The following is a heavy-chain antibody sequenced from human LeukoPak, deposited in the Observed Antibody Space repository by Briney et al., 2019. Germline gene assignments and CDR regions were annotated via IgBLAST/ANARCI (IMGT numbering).Heavy chain of an antibody. CDR1: GGSITSYY. J-gene: IGHJ6*03. V-gene: IGHV4-59*01. D-gene: IGHD6-25*01. CDR2: IYYSGST. CDR3: ARGGALNYYYYYMDV. Sequence: SETLSLTCTVSGGSITSYYWSWIRQPPGKGLEWIGYIYYSGSTNYNPSLKSRVTISVDTSKNQFSLKLSSVTAADTAVYHCARGGALNYYYYYMDVWGKGTTVTVSS.